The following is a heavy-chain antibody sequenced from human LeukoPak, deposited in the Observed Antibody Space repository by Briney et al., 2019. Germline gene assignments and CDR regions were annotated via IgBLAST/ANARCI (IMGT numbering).Heavy chain of an antibody. CDR2: ISGSGGST. CDR1: GFTFSSYA. CDR3: AKAVAGAPNFDY. D-gene: IGHD6-19*01. V-gene: IGHV3-23*01. Sequence: GGSLRLSCAASGFTFSSYAMSWVRQAPGKGLEWVSAISGSGGSTYYADSVKGRFTISRDNSKNTLFLEMNSLRAEDTAVYYCAKAVAGAPNFDYWGQGNLVTVSS. J-gene: IGHJ4*02.